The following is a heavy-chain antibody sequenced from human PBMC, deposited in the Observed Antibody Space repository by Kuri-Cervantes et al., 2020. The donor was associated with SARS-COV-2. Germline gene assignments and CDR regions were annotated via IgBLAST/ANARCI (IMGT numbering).Heavy chain of an antibody. CDR1: GGSISSSSYY. J-gene: IGHJ5*02. CDR3: ARDGAGVAVAGTSNWFDP. Sequence: GSLRLSCTVSGGSISSSSYYWGWIRQPPGKGLEWIGSTHYSGSTYYNPSLKSRVTISVDTSKNQFSLKLSSVTAADTAVYYCARDGAGVAVAGTSNWFDPWGQGTLVTVSS. CDR2: THYSGST. V-gene: IGHV4-39*07. D-gene: IGHD6-19*01.